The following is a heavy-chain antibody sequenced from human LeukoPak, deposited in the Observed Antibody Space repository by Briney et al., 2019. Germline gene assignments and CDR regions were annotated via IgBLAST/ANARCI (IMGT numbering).Heavy chain of an antibody. J-gene: IGHJ6*02. CDR2: ISWNSGSI. CDR3: AKDSRRGILTGYYYYYYGMDV. D-gene: IGHD3-9*01. Sequence: GGSLRLSCAASGFTFDDYAMHWIRQAPGKGLEWVSGISWNSGSIGYADSVKGRFTISRDNAKNSLYLQMNSLRAEDTALYYCAKDSRRGILTGYYYYYYGMDVWGQGTTVTVSS. CDR1: GFTFDDYA. V-gene: IGHV3-9*01.